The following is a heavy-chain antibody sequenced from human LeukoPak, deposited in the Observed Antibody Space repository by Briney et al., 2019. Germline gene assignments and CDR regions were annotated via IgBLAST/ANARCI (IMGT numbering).Heavy chain of an antibody. V-gene: IGHV3-20*01. CDR2: INWNGGST. J-gene: IGHJ4*02. Sequence: PGGSLRLSCAASGFTFDDYGMSWVRQAPGKGLEWVSGINWNGGSTGYADSVKGRFTISRDNAKNSLYLQMNSLRAEDTALYHCAREGYGGNSIYFDYWGQGTLVTVSS. CDR3: AREGYGGNSIYFDY. CDR1: GFTFDDYG. D-gene: IGHD4-23*01.